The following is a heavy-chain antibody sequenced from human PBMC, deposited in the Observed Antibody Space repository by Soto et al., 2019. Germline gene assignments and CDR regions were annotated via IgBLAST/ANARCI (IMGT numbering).Heavy chain of an antibody. V-gene: IGHV5-51*01. CDR2: IYPGDSDT. Sequence: GESLNISCKGSGYSFTSYWICCVRQMPGKGLEWMGIIYPGDSDTRYSPSFEGQVTISVDKSISTAYLQWSSLKASDTAMYYCARQGYSNSYDYWGQGTLVTVSS. D-gene: IGHD6-6*01. CDR3: ARQGYSNSYDY. J-gene: IGHJ4*02. CDR1: GYSFTSYW.